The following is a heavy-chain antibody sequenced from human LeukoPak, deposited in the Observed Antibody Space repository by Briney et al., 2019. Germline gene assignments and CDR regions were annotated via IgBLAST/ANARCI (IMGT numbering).Heavy chain of an antibody. CDR3: ARGLRLPSRSARAVPHV. J-gene: IGHJ6*04. Sequence: PSETLSLTCAVYGGSFSDYYWNWIRQPPGKGLEWIGEINHSGTTNYNPSLKSRVTISVDTSKNQFSLRLSAVTAADTAVYHCARGLRLPSRSARAVPHVWAKGTTVSVPA. V-gene: IGHV4-34*01. CDR2: INHSGTT. D-gene: IGHD2-2*01. CDR1: GGSFSDYY.